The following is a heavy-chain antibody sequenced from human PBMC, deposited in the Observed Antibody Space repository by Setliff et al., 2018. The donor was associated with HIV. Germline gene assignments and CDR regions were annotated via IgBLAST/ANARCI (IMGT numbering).Heavy chain of an antibody. Sequence: SGPTLVNPPQTLKLTCTFSGVSLSTRGVGVGLIRQPPGKALDWLELLYWDDDKRYSPSLKSRLTITKDTSRNRVVLTMTNMDPVDTATYYCARREYNWNYAFDYWGQGTLVSVSS. V-gene: IGHV2-5*02. J-gene: IGHJ4*02. D-gene: IGHD1-7*01. CDR2: LYWDDDK. CDR3: ARREYNWNYAFDY. CDR1: GVSLSTRGVG.